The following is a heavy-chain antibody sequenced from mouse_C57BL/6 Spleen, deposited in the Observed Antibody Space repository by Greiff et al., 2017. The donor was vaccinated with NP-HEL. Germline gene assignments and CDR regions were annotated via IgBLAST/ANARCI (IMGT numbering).Heavy chain of an antibody. D-gene: IGHD2-5*01. CDR2: ISSGGSYT. CDR3: ARQGSNWDY. CDR1: GFTFSSYG. J-gene: IGHJ2*01. Sequence: EVKLVESGGDLVKPGGSLKLSCAASGFTFSSYGMSWVRQTPDKRLEWVATISSGGSYTYYPDSVKGRFTISRDNAKNTLYLQMSSLKSEDTAMYYCARQGSNWDYWGQGTTLTVSS. V-gene: IGHV5-6*01.